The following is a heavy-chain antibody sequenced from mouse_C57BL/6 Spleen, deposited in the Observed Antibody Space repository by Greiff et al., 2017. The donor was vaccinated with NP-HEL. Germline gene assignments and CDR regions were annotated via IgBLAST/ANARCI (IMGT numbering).Heavy chain of an antibody. CDR1: GYTFTSYW. CDR3: ARGLYYYGSSPTYYAMDY. V-gene: IGHV1-52*01. D-gene: IGHD1-1*01. CDR2: IDPSDSET. J-gene: IGHJ4*01. Sequence: QVQLQQPGAELVRPGSSVKLSCKASGYTFTSYWMHWVKQRPIQGLEWIGNIDPSDSETHYNQKFKDKATLTVDKSSSPAYMQLSSLTSEDSAVYYCARGLYYYGSSPTYYAMDYWGQGTSVTVSS.